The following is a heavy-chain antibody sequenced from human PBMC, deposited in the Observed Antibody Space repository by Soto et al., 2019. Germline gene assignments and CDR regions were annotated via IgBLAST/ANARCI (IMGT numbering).Heavy chain of an antibody. CDR1: GYIFVNYG. D-gene: IGHD3-16*01. CDR2: ISPYSGNT. V-gene: IGHV1-18*01. Sequence: QVQLVQSGDEVKKPGASVKVSCKASGYIFVNYGIAWVRQAPGQGLEWMGWISPYSGNTHYAGRVQGRLTMTTDTSTSKAYMDLGSLTSDDTGVYYCAMVDNYVTPTPQDVWGQGTTVTVSS. CDR3: AMVDNYVTPTPQDV. J-gene: IGHJ6*02.